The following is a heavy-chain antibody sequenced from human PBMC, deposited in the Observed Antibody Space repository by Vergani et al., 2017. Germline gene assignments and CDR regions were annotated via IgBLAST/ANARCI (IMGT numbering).Heavy chain of an antibody. V-gene: IGHV1-69*01. CDR2: IIPIFGTA. J-gene: IGHJ5*02. CDR1: GGTFSSYA. Sequence: QVQLVQSGAEVKKPGSSVKVSCKASGGTFSSYAISWVRQAPGQGLEWMGGIIPIFGTANYAQKFQGRVTITADESTSTAYMELSSLRSEDTAVYYCARGTKPSYYDFWSGYYNQNWFDPWGQGTLVTVSS. CDR3: ARGTKPSYYDFWSGYYNQNWFDP. D-gene: IGHD3-3*01.